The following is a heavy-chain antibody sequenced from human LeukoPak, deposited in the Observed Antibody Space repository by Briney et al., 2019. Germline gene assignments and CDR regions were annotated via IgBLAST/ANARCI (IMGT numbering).Heavy chain of an antibody. CDR1: GGSISSYY. Sequence: SETLSLACTVSGGSISSYYWSWIRQPPATGLEWVGYIYYSGSTNYNPSLKSRVTISVDTSKNQFSLKLSSVTAADTAVYYCARGEVVFDIWGQGTMVTVSS. V-gene: IGHV4-59*01. CDR3: ARGEVVFDI. J-gene: IGHJ3*02. CDR2: IYYSGST. D-gene: IGHD6-6*01.